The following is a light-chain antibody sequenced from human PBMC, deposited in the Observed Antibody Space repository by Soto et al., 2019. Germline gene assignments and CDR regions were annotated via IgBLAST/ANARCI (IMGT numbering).Light chain of an antibody. J-gene: IGLJ1*01. Sequence: YELTQPPSVSVSPGQTASITCSGDKLGDKYACWYQQKPGQSPVLVIYQDSKRPSGIPERFSGSNSGNTATLTISGTQAMDEADYYCQAWDSSMNVFGTGTKLTVL. CDR3: QAWDSSMNV. CDR2: QDS. CDR1: KLGDKY. V-gene: IGLV3-1*01.